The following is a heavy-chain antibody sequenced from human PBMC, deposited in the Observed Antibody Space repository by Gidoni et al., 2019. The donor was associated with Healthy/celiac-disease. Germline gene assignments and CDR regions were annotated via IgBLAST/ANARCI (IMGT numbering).Heavy chain of an antibody. Sequence: QVQLQESGPGLVKPSETLSLTCTVSGGSISSYYWSWIRQPAGKGLEWIGRIYTSGSTDYNPSLKSRVTMSVDTSKNQFSLILSSVTAADTAVYFWARESQTGRAYMDVWGKGTTVSVSS. J-gene: IGHJ6*03. V-gene: IGHV4-4*07. D-gene: IGHD1-26*01. CDR1: GGSISSYY. CDR3: ARESQTGRAYMDV. CDR2: IYTSGST.